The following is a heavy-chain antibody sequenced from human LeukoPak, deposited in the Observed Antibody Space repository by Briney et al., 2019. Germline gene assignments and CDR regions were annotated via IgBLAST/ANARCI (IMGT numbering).Heavy chain of an antibody. CDR1: GYTFTNYG. CDR3: ARARSDNYYQCDY. CDR2: ISTYNNNA. V-gene: IGHV1-18*01. D-gene: IGHD1-26*01. Sequence: SSVKVSCKASGYTFTNYGFSWVRQAPGQGLEWMGWISTYNNNAKYAQTFQGRVTMTTDTSTSTAYMDLRSLRPDDTAAYYCARARSDNYYQCDYWGQGTLVTVSS. J-gene: IGHJ4*02.